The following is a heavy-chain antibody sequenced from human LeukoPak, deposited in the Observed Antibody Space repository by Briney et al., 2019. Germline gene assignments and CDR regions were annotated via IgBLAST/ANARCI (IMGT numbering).Heavy chain of an antibody. CDR3: ASGYCGSISCYASVY. CDR2: ISSSGSTI. J-gene: IGHJ4*02. V-gene: IGHV3-11*04. Sequence: GGSLRLSCAASGFSFSDYYMTWIGQAPGKGLEWVSYISSSGSTIYYADSVKGRFTISRDNAKNSLYLQMNSLRAEDTAVYYCASGYCGSISCYASVYWGQGTPVTVSS. D-gene: IGHD2-2*03. CDR1: GFSFSDYY.